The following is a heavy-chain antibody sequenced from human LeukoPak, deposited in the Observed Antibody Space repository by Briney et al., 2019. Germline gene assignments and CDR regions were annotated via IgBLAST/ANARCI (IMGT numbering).Heavy chain of an antibody. J-gene: IGHJ4*02. CDR3: AKLGGGAMEVNPDDY. CDR2: TYSVGST. Sequence: GGSLRLSCAASGFTVSSNYMSWVRQAPGKGLEWVSVTYSVGSTYYADSVKGRFTISRDSSKNTLYLQMNSLRAEDTAVYYCAKLGGGAMEVNPDDYWGQGTLVTVSS. V-gene: IGHV3-53*01. CDR1: GFTVSSNY. D-gene: IGHD5-18*01.